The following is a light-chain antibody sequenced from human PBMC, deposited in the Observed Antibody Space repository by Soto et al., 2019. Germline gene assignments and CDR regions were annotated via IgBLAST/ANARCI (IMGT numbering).Light chain of an antibody. CDR3: QQSYSRVT. J-gene: IGKJ1*01. V-gene: IGKV1-39*01. CDR1: QSSRRK. CDR2: AAS. Sequence: SQSSRRKLSWYQQKPGKAPKLLIYAASRLQSGVPSRFSASGSGTEFTLTISSLHPDDFASYYCQQSYSRVTFGQGTKVDSK.